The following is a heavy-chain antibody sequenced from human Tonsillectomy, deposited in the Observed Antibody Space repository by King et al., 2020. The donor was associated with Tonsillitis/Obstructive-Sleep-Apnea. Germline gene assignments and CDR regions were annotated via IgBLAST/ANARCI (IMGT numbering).Heavy chain of an antibody. CDR3: ARFLKTYLGIAVAGPTY. CDR2: IYYSGTT. V-gene: IGHV4-39*01. J-gene: IGHJ4*02. Sequence: QLQESGPGLVKPSETLSLTCTVSGGSISSSTYYWGWIRQPPGKGLGCIGSIYYSGTTYYNPSLKSRVTISVDTSKNQFSLTLSSVTAADTAVYYCARFLKTYLGIAVAGPTYWGQGTLVTVSS. CDR1: GGSISSSTYY. D-gene: IGHD6-19*01.